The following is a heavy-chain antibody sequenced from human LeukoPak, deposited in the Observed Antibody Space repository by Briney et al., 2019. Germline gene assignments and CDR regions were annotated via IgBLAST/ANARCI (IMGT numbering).Heavy chain of an antibody. CDR1: GFTFSTFD. J-gene: IGHJ5*02. V-gene: IGHV3-13*05. CDR2: IGTAGDP. CDR3: TRGGNEGFDP. Sequence: GESLRLSCAASGFTFSTFDMHWVRQPTGKGLEWVSAIGTAGDPYYAGSVKGRFTISRENAKNSLYLQMNSLRAGDTAVYYCTRGGNEGFDPWGQGTLVTVSS.